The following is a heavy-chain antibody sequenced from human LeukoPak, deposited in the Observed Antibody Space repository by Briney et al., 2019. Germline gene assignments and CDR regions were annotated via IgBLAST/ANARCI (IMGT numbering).Heavy chain of an antibody. Sequence: PGGSLRPSCAASEFTFFTYSMSWVRQAPGKGLEWIGYIYYSGSTNYNPSLKSRVTISVDMSKNHFSLRLRSVTAADTAMYYCARGTLYRGWSYYLDFWGQGSQVTVSS. CDR3: ARGTLYRGWSYYLDF. CDR2: IYYSGST. J-gene: IGHJ4*02. V-gene: IGHV4-59*12. D-gene: IGHD6-19*01. CDR1: EFTFFTYS.